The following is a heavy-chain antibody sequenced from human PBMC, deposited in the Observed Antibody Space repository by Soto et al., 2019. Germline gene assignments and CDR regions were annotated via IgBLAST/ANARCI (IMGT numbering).Heavy chain of an antibody. J-gene: IGHJ4*02. Sequence: QVQLVESGGGVVQPGRSLRLSCAASGFTFSSYAMHWVRQAPGKGLEWVAVISYDGSNKYYADSVKGRFTISRDNSKNXXYLQMNGRRAEDTAVYYCARGSVTKEGYSYGYLDYWGQGTLVTVSS. V-gene: IGHV3-30-3*01. CDR2: ISYDGSNK. CDR1: GFTFSSYA. CDR3: ARGSVTKEGYSYGYLDY. D-gene: IGHD5-18*01.